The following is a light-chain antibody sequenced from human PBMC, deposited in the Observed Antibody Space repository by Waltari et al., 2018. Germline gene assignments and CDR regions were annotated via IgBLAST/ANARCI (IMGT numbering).Light chain of an antibody. V-gene: IGLV2-14*01. CDR2: EVS. CDR1: DSDVGAYDF. J-gene: IGLJ1*01. CDR3: SSYTTSSAPGV. Sequence: QSALTQPASVSGSPGQSITISCSGTDSDVGAYDFVSWYQQHPGTAPHLIIYEVSNRPSGIFNRFSASKAVNTASLTISGLQAEDEADYDCSSYTTSSAPGVFGTGTRVTVL.